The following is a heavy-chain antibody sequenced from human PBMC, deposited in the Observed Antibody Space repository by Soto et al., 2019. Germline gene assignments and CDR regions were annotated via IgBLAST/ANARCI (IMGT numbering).Heavy chain of an antibody. CDR2: IIPIFGTA. V-gene: IGHV1-69*01. D-gene: IGHD6-13*01. Sequence: QVQLVQSGAEVKKTGSSVKVSCKASGGTFSSYAITWLRQSPGQGLEWLGGIIPIFGTANSAQTFQGGVTITADESTSTGYMELSSLRSEDTAVDYCARGISGIPVQFDYWGQGTLVTVSS. CDR1: GGTFSSYA. CDR3: ARGISGIPVQFDY. J-gene: IGHJ4*02.